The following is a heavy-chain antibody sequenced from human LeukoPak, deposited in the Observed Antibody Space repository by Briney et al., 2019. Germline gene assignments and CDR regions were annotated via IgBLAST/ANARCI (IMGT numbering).Heavy chain of an antibody. J-gene: IGHJ4*02. V-gene: IGHV3-73*01. CDR1: GFTFSGSA. Sequence: GGSLRLSCAASGFTFSGSAMHWVRQASGKGLEWVGRIRSKANSYATAYAASVKGRFTISRDDSKNTAYLQMNSLKTEDTAVYYCARVPIAVADDADIFDYWGQGTLVTVSS. D-gene: IGHD6-19*01. CDR2: IRSKANSYAT. CDR3: ARVPIAVADDADIFDY.